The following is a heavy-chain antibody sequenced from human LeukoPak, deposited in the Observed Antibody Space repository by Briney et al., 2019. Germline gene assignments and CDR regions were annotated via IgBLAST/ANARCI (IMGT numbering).Heavy chain of an antibody. V-gene: IGHV3-74*01. CDR1: GLAFSAYK. J-gene: IGHJ4*02. D-gene: IGHD2-15*01. CDR3: VVGGSPGY. Sequence: GGSMRLSCAASGLAFSAYKIHWVRHAPRKGLVWVSRISTDGYTTDYADFVQGRFTASGDNTKNTWSLEMNSLRAEDTAVYYCVVGGSPGYWGQGTLVTVSS. CDR2: ISTDGYTT.